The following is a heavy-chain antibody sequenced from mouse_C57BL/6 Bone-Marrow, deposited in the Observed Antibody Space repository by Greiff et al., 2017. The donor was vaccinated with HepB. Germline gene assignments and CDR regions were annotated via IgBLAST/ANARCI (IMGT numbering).Heavy chain of an antibody. V-gene: IGHV5-4*01. CDR2: ISDGGSYT. CDR3: ARGTYYYGSSYVAWFAY. J-gene: IGHJ3*01. Sequence: EVHLVESGGGLVKPGGSLKLSCAASGFTFSSYAMSWVRQTPEKRLEWVATISDGGSYTYYPDNVKGRFTISRDNAKNNLYLQMSHLKSEDTAMYYCARGTYYYGSSYVAWFAYWGQGTLVTVSA. D-gene: IGHD1-1*01. CDR1: GFTFSSYA.